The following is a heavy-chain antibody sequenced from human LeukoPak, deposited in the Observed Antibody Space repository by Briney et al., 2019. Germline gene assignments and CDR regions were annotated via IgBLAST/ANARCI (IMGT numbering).Heavy chain of an antibody. D-gene: IGHD2-21*01. CDR2: ISSSGSST. V-gene: IGHV3-48*03. Sequence: GGSLRLSCAAPGFTFSGYEMNWVRAAPGKGLEWVSYISSSGSSTFYADSVKGRFTISRDNAKNSLYLQMNILRAEDTAVYYCARGPYGYWGQGTLSPSPQ. CDR1: GFTFSGYE. CDR3: ARGPYGY. J-gene: IGHJ4*02.